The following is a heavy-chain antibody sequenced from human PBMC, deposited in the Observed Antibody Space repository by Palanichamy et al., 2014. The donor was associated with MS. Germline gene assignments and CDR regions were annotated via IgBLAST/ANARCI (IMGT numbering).Heavy chain of an antibody. J-gene: IGHJ3*02. V-gene: IGHV1-18*01. CDR3: ARDWECNHGRCYDVFDI. Sequence: QVQLVQSGTEVQKPGASVKVSCKSFGYSFTTYGVSWVRQAPGQGLEWMGWISTSTGKANYVQKFQGRVALTTDTSTSTAYMELRSLRSEDTAVYYCARDWECNHGRCYDVFDIWGQGTMVIVSS. D-gene: IGHD2-15*01. CDR1: GYSFTTYG. CDR2: ISTSTGKA.